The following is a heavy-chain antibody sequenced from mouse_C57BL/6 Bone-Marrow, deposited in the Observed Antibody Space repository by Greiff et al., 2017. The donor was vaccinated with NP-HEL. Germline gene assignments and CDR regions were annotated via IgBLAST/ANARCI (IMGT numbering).Heavy chain of an antibody. D-gene: IGHD2-5*01. CDR3: TIYYSNYALVLYYAMDY. V-gene: IGHV14-1*01. CDR1: GFNIKDYY. J-gene: IGHJ4*01. Sequence: EVQLVESGAELVRPGASVKLSCTASGFNIKDYYMHWVKQRPEQGLEWIGRIDPEDGDTEYAPKFQGKATMTADTSSNTAYPQLSSLTSEDTAVYYCTIYYSNYALVLYYAMDYWGQGTSVTVSS. CDR2: IDPEDGDT.